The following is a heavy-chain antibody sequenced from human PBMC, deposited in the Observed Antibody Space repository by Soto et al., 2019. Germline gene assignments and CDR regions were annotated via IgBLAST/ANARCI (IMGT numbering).Heavy chain of an antibody. CDR1: GGTVSSNY. V-gene: IGHV3-53*04. CDR3: ARGDFGHDSSGYSLDY. D-gene: IGHD3-22*01. CDR2: IYSVGST. J-gene: IGHJ4*02. Sequence: EVQRGESVGGFVQPGGSLRLSCAASGGTVSSNYMSWVRHAPGNGLDWVSVIYSVGSTYSAYSVKGRCTIYRHNSKNTLYLQMNSLKAEDPDVYYCARGDFGHDSSGYSLDYWGQGTMVNVSS.